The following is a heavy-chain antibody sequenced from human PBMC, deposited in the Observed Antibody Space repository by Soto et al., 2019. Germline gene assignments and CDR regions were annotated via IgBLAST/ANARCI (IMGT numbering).Heavy chain of an antibody. D-gene: IGHD3-3*01. CDR3: ARAGYDFWSGYYLP. CDR1: GFTFSSYW. V-gene: IGHV3-7*01. CDR2: IKQDGSEK. J-gene: IGHJ5*02. Sequence: GGSLRLSCAASGFTFSSYWMSWVRRAPGKGLEWVANIKQDGSEKYYVDSVKGRFTISRDNAKNSLYLQMNSLRAEDTAVYYCARAGYDFWSGYYLPWGQGTLVTVSS.